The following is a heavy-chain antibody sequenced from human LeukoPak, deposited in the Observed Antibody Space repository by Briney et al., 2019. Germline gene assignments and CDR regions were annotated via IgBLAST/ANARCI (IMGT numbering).Heavy chain of an antibody. D-gene: IGHD6-13*01. V-gene: IGHV3-11*03. CDR2: ISSDSSFT. J-gene: IGHJ4*02. CDR1: GFTFSDYY. Sequence: PGGSLRLSCAASGFTFSDYYMSWFRQAPGKGLQWVSYISSDSSFTTYAESVKGRFTISRDNAKNSLYLQMNSLRAEDTAVYYCARLVTTAEAGTVDCWGQGALVTVSS. CDR3: ARLVTTAEAGTVDC.